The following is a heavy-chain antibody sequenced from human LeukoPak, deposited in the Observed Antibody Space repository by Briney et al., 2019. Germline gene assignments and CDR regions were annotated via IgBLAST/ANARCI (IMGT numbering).Heavy chain of an antibody. D-gene: IGHD2-21*01. V-gene: IGHV4-39*07. J-gene: IGHJ4*02. CDR1: GGSISRSRDY. CDR3: ARAFRASSFDY. CDR2: IYYSGST. Sequence: PSETLSLTCTVSGGSISRSRDYWGWIRQPPGKGVEWIGSIYYSGSTYSNPSLKSRVTISGDTSKNRFSLKLSSVTAADTAVYFCARAFRASSFDYWGQGTLVTVSS.